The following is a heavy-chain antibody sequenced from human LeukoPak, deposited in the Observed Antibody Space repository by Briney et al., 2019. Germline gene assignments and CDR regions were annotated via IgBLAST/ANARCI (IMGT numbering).Heavy chain of an antibody. CDR2: INPGGGNT. V-gene: IGHV1-46*01. CDR1: GYTFTGYY. D-gene: IGHD5-24*01. Sequence: ASVKVSCKASGYTFTGYYMHWVRQAPGQGLEWIGLINPGGGNTNYAQNFQGRVTMTRDTSASTVYMELSSLRSEDTAIYYCARIRDGYNDAYDIWGQGTVVTVPS. CDR3: ARIRDGYNDAYDI. J-gene: IGHJ3*02.